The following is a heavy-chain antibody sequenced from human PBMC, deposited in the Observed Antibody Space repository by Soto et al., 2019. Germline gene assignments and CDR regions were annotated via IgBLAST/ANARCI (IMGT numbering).Heavy chain of an antibody. V-gene: IGHV3-23*01. J-gene: IGHJ6*02. Sequence: PGGSLRLSCAASGFTFSSYAMSWVRQAPGKGLEWVSAISGSGGSTYYADSVKGRFTISRDNSKNTLYLQMNSLRAEDTAVYYCAKITIFGVRPTYGTDVRGQRTTVTVSS. CDR1: GFTFSSYA. D-gene: IGHD3-3*01. CDR2: ISGSGGST. CDR3: AKITIFGVRPTYGTDV.